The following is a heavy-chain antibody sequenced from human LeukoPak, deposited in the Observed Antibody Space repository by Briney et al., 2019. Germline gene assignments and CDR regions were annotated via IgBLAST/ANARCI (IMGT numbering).Heavy chain of an antibody. CDR1: GGSVSSGSYY. Sequence: SETLSLTCTVSGGSVSSGSYYWSWIRQPPGKGLEWIGYIYYSGSTNYNPSLKSRVTISVDTSKNQFSLKLSSVTAADTAMYYCARDKLVGYYYGMDVWGQGTTVTVSS. CDR2: IYYSGST. V-gene: IGHV4-61*01. J-gene: IGHJ6*02. CDR3: ARDKLVGYYYGMDV. D-gene: IGHD2-2*01.